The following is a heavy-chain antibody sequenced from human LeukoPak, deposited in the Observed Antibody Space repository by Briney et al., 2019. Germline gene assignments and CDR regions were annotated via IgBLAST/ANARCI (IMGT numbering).Heavy chain of an antibody. CDR2: IYYSGST. Sequence: SETLSLTCTVPGGSISSYYWSWFRQPPGKGLEWIGYIYYSGSTNYNPSLKSRVSLSVDTSKSQFSLKLSSVTAADTAVYCCAREGIAAPQGWFDPWGQGTLVTVSS. CDR1: GGSISSYY. CDR3: AREGIAAPQGWFDP. V-gene: IGHV4-59*01. D-gene: IGHD6-6*01. J-gene: IGHJ5*02.